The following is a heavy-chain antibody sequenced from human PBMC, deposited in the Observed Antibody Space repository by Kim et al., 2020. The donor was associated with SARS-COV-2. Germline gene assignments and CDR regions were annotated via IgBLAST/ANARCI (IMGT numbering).Heavy chain of an antibody. CDR3: ARDVAYCSSTSCYTGYYYYYMDV. CDR2: ISAYNGNT. CDR1: GYTFTSYG. J-gene: IGHJ6*03. Sequence: ASVKVSCKASGYTFTSYGISWVRQAPGQGLEWMGWISAYNGNTNYAQKLQGRVTMTTDTSTSTAYMELRSLRSDDTAVYYCARDVAYCSSTSCYTGYYYYYMDVWGKGTTVTVSS. D-gene: IGHD2-2*02. V-gene: IGHV1-18*01.